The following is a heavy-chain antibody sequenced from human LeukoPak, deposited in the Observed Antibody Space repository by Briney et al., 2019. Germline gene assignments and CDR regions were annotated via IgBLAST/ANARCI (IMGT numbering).Heavy chain of an antibody. Sequence: GGSLRLSCAASGFTFSSYSMNWVRQAPGKGLEWVSYISSSSSTIYYADSVKGRFTISRDNAKNSLYLQMNSLRAEDTAGYYCARDADIVVVPAATDYWGQGTLVTVSS. CDR1: GFTFSSYS. D-gene: IGHD2-2*01. CDR2: ISSSSSTI. V-gene: IGHV3-48*04. J-gene: IGHJ4*02. CDR3: ARDADIVVVPAATDY.